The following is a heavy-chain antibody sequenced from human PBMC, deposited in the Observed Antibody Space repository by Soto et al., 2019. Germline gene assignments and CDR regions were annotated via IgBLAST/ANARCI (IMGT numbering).Heavy chain of an antibody. CDR1: GGSISSYY. D-gene: IGHD2-8*01. CDR2: IYYSGST. V-gene: IGHV4-59*01. Sequence: QVQLQESGPGLVKPSETLSLTCTVSGGSISSYYWSWIRQPPGKGLEWIGYIYYSGSTNYNPSLKSRVTISVDTSKNHFSLKLSSVTAADTAVYYCARGYCTNGVCFLRGGYYYGMDVWGQGTTVTVSS. CDR3: ARGYCTNGVCFLRGGYYYGMDV. J-gene: IGHJ6*02.